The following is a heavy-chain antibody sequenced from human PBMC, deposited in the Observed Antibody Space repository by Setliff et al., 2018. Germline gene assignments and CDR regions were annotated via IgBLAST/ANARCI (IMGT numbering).Heavy chain of an antibody. CDR3: ARGHTSMAP. V-gene: IGHV3-21*04. CDR1: GFTFSTYS. CDR2: ISPSSSHI. Sequence: LSLTCATSGFTFSTYSLIWVRQAPGTGLEWVSSISPSSSHIYYADSAEGRFTISRDNAKNSLHLQMNSLRAEDTAVYYCARGHTSMAPWGQGTLVTVSS. J-gene: IGHJ5*02. D-gene: IGHD5-18*01.